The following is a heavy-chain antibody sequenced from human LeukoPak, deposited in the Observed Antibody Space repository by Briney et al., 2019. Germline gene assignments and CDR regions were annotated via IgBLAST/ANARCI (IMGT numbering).Heavy chain of an antibody. CDR2: IIPIFGTA. J-gene: IGHJ6*02. V-gene: IGHV1-69*13. Sequence: GASVKVSCKASGGTFSSYAISWVRQAPGRGLEWMGGIIPIFGTANYAQKFQGRATITADESTSTAYMELSSLRSEDTAVYYCARVRNYDFWSGYNYYYYGMDVWGQGTTVTVSS. CDR3: ARVRNYDFWSGYNYYYYGMDV. D-gene: IGHD3-3*01. CDR1: GGTFSSYA.